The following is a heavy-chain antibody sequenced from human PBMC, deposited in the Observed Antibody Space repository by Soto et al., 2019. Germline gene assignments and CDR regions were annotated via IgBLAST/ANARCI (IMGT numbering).Heavy chain of an antibody. V-gene: IGHV4-39*01. D-gene: IGHD2-2*01. CDR3: ARQGRCSISSCYDVGSPYNYFNP. J-gene: IGHJ5*02. CDR1: GGSISNSLNY. CDR2: IYYTGSI. Sequence: QLQLQESSPGLVKPSETLSLTCTVSGGSISNSLNYWGWIRQPPGKGLEWIGTIYYTGSIYYNPYIQSRVTISVDTSRNQFSLRLSSVTAADTAVYYCARQGRCSISSCYDVGSPYNYFNPWGQGTLVTVST.